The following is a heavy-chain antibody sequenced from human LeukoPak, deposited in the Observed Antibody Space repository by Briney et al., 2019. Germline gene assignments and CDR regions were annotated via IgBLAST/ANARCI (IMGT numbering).Heavy chain of an antibody. Sequence: PSETLSLTCTVSGGSISSYYWSWIRQPAGKGLEWIGSISTSGSTNYNPSLKSRVTMSVDTSKNQFSLKLSSVTAADTAVYYCARDYDSSVYYLSDAFDIWGQGTMVTVSS. CDR2: ISTSGST. CDR3: ARDYDSSVYYLSDAFDI. D-gene: IGHD3-22*01. V-gene: IGHV4-4*07. CDR1: GGSISSYY. J-gene: IGHJ3*02.